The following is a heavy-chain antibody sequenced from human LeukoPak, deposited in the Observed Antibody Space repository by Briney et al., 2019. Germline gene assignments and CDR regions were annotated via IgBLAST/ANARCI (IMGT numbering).Heavy chain of an antibody. V-gene: IGHV4-34*09. CDR2: INHSGST. CDR1: GGSFSGYY. Sequence: SETLSLTCAVYGGSFSGYYWSWIRQPPGKGLEWIGEINHSGSTYYNPSLKSRVTISVDTSKNQFSLKLSSVTAADTAVYYCARDLGYYNWFDPWGQGTLVTVSS. D-gene: IGHD5-18*01. J-gene: IGHJ5*02. CDR3: ARDLGYYNWFDP.